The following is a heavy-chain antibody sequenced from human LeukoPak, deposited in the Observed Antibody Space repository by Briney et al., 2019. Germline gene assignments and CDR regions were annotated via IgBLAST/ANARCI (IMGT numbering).Heavy chain of an antibody. Sequence: GGSLRLSCVASGFTFSSFSMNWVRQAPWKGLEWVSSISSSLSSTYYADSVKGRFTISRDNSKNSLYLQMNSLRAEDTAVYYCARDEALDYWGQGTLVTVSS. J-gene: IGHJ4*02. V-gene: IGHV3-21*01. CDR1: GFTFSSFS. CDR3: ARDEALDY. CDR2: ISSSLSST.